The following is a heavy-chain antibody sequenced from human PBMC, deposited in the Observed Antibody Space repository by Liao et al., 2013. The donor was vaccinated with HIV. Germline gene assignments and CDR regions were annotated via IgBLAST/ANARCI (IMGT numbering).Heavy chain of an antibody. V-gene: IGHV4-59*01. Sequence: QVQLQESGPGLVKPSETLSLTCSVSGGSISSSYWSWIRQPPGKGLEWIGYIYHSGSTNHNPSLKSRVTISMDTSKTQFSLNLNSVTAADTAVYYCARDVSGFGGAFDIWGQGTVVTVSS. CDR3: ARDVSGFGGAFDI. J-gene: IGHJ3*02. CDR2: IYHSGST. D-gene: IGHD3-16*01. CDR1: GGSISSSY.